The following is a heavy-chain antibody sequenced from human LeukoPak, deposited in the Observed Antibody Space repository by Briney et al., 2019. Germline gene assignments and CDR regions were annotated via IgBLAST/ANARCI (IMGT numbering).Heavy chain of an antibody. Sequence: SETLSLTCTVSGGSIRSSSYYWGWIRQPPGKGLEWIGSIYYRGSTYYNSSLKSRGTISVDTSKNQFSLKLNSVTAADTAVYFCARQVVAVAGTGYFDYWGQGTLVTVSS. D-gene: IGHD6-19*01. J-gene: IGHJ4*02. CDR2: IYYRGST. CDR1: GGSIRSSSYY. V-gene: IGHV4-39*01. CDR3: ARQVVAVAGTGYFDY.